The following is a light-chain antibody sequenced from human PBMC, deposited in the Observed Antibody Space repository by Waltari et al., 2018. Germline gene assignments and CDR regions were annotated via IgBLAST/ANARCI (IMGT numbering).Light chain of an antibody. CDR2: LNSDGSH. V-gene: IGLV4-69*01. J-gene: IGLJ3*02. Sequence: QLVLTQSPSASASLGASVKPTCTLRGGHSGNPIARHPQPPEKGPRYLRKLNSDGSHHKGDGIPDRFSGSSSGAERYLSISSVQSEDEADYYCQTWGTDSRVFGGGTKLTVL. CDR1: GGHSGNP. CDR3: QTWGTDSRV.